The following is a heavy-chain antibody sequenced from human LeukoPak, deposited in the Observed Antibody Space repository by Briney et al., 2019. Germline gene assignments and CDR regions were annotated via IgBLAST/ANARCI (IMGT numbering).Heavy chain of an antibody. CDR1: GFTFSSYW. V-gene: IGHV3-7*01. CDR3: ARGGSVVPAAMGCCGNYYMDV. CDR2: IKQDGSEK. J-gene: IGHJ6*03. D-gene: IGHD2-2*01. Sequence: PGGSLRLSCAASGFTFSSYWMSWVRQAPGKGLEWVANIKQDGSEKYYVDSVKGRFTISRDNAKNSLYLQMNSLRAEDSAVYYCARGGSVVPAAMGCCGNYYMDVWGKGTTVTVSS.